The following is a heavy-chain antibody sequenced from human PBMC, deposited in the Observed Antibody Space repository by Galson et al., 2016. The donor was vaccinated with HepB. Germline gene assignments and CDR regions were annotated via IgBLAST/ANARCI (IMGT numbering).Heavy chain of an antibody. CDR1: GFTVSSKY. CDR3: ASAYYHYYYYYAMDV. Sequence: SLRLSCAASGFTVSSKYMSWVRQAPGKGLEWVSVIDGGGNIYYSDSVKGRFTISSDSSRNTLFLQMNRLRAEETAIYYCASAYYHYYYYYAMDVWGQGTTFTVSS. CDR2: IDGGGNI. V-gene: IGHV3-53*01. D-gene: IGHD1-26*01. J-gene: IGHJ6*02.